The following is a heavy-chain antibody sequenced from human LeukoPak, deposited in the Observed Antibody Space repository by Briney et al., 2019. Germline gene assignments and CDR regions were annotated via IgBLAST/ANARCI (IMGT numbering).Heavy chain of an antibody. D-gene: IGHD3-10*01. J-gene: IGHJ6*03. V-gene: IGHV4-34*01. CDR2: INHSGST. CDR3: ARRAVGSGSYYNVPTSYYMDV. Sequence: PSETLSLTCAVYGGSFSGYYWSWIRQPPGKGLEWIGEINHSGSTNYNPSLKSRVTISVDTSKNQFSLKLSSVTAADTAVYYCARRAVGSGSYYNVPTSYYMDVWGKGTTVTVSS. CDR1: GGSFSGYY.